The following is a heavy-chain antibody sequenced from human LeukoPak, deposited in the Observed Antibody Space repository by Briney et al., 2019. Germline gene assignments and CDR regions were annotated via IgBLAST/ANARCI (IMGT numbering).Heavy chain of an antibody. D-gene: IGHD3-22*01. CDR3: ARDYDGSGYFGY. CDR1: GFTFSIYT. V-gene: IGHV3-21*01. Sequence: GGSLRLSCAASGFTFSIYTMNWVRQAPGKGLEWVSSISSCSNYIYYADSVKGRFTISRDNAKNSLYLQMNSLRAEDTAVYYCARDYDGSGYFGYWGQGTLVTVSS. J-gene: IGHJ4*02. CDR2: ISSCSNYI.